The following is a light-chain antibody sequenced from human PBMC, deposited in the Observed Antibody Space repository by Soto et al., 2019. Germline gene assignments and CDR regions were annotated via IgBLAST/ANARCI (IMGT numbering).Light chain of an antibody. CDR1: QSVSNY. CDR3: QQYGSSRKT. V-gene: IGKV3-20*01. Sequence: ENVLTQSPGTLSLSPGERVTLSCRASQSVSNYLAWYQQKRGQAPRLLIYGATSRATGIPDRFSGSGSGTDFTLTISRLEPEDFAVYYCQQYGSSRKTFGQGTKVEI. J-gene: IGKJ1*01. CDR2: GAT.